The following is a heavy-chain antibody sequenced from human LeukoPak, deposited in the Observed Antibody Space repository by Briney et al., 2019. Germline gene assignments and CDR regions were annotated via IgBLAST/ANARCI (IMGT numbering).Heavy chain of an antibody. J-gene: IGHJ4*02. CDR2: ISGSGGST. D-gene: IGHD3-22*01. CDR3: AKTLYYYDSSGYYYFDY. Sequence: GGSLRLSCAASGFTFSSYAMSWVRQAPGKGLEWVSAISGSGGSTYYADSVKGRFTISRDNSKNTLYLQMNSLRAEDTAVYYCAKTLYYYDSSGYYYFDYWGQGTPVTVSS. CDR1: GFTFSSYA. V-gene: IGHV3-23*01.